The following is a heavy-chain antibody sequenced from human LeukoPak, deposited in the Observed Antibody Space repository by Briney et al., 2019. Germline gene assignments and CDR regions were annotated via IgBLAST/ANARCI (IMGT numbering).Heavy chain of an antibody. Sequence: NPSQTLSLTCTVSGGSISGGGYYWSWLRQHPGQGLEWIGYIYYSGSTYYNPSLKSRVTISVDTSKNQFSLKLSSVTAADTAVYYCARDRSSGGFDYWGQGTLVTVSS. D-gene: IGHD6-19*01. CDR3: ARDRSSGGFDY. V-gene: IGHV4-31*03. J-gene: IGHJ4*02. CDR2: IYYSGST. CDR1: GGSISGGGYY.